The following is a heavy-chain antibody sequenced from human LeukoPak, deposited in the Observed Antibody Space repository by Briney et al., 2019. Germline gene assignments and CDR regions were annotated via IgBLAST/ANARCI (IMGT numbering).Heavy chain of an antibody. CDR1: GGSFSGYY. Sequence: SETLSLTCAVYGGSFSGYYWSWIRQHPGKGLEWIGYIYYSGSTYYNPSLKSRVTISVDTSKNQFSLKLSSVTAADTAVYYCARDMSGPGNYFDYWGQGTLVTVSS. D-gene: IGHD1-26*01. CDR3: ARDMSGPGNYFDY. J-gene: IGHJ4*02. CDR2: IYYSGST. V-gene: IGHV4-31*11.